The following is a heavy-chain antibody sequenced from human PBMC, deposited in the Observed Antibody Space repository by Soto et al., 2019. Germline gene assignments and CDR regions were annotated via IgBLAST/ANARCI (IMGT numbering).Heavy chain of an antibody. V-gene: IGHV1-69*01. J-gene: IGHJ6*02. CDR3: ARSQGGSSSLDIYYYYYYGMDV. CDR2: IIPIFGTA. CDR1: GGTFSSYA. Sequence: LQLVQFGAEVRKPGSWVKVSCRAPGGTFSSYAISWVRQAPGQGLEGMGGIIPIFGTAKYAQKFQGRVTITADESTSTGYMELSSLRSEDTAVYYCARSQGGSSSLDIYYYYYYGMDVWGQGTTVTVSS. D-gene: IGHD2-15*01.